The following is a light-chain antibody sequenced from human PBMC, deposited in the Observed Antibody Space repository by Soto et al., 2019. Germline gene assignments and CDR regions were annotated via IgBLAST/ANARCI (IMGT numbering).Light chain of an antibody. Sequence: QSVLTQPASVSGSPGQSITISCTGTSSDVGSYNLVSWYQQHPGKAPKLMIYEGSKWPSGVSNRFSGSESGNTASLTISGLQAEDEADYYCCSYAGSSSWVFGGGTKLTVL. CDR3: CSYAGSSSWV. CDR1: SSDVGSYNL. J-gene: IGLJ3*02. CDR2: EGS. V-gene: IGLV2-23*01.